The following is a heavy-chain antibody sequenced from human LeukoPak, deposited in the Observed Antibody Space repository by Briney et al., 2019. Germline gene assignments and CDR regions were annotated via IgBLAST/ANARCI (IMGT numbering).Heavy chain of an antibody. CDR2: ISGSGGST. CDR3: AKCVVRGNYYCYGMDV. CDR1: GFTFSSYA. V-gene: IGHV3-23*01. Sequence: GGSLRLSCAASGFTFSSYAMSWVRQAPGKGLEWVSAISGSGGSTYYADSVKGWFTISRDNSKNTLYLQMNSLRAEDTAVYYCAKCVVRGNYYCYGMDVWGQGTTVTVSS. D-gene: IGHD3-10*01. J-gene: IGHJ6*02.